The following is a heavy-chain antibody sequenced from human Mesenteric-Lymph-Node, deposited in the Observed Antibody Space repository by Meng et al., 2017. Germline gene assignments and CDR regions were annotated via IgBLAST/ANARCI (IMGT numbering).Heavy chain of an antibody. CDR1: GGSISSSSYY. J-gene: IGHJ3*02. V-gene: IGHV4-39*07. Sequence: SETLSLTCTVSGGSISSSSYYWGWIRQPPGKGLEWIGSIYYSGSTYYNPSLKSRVTISVDTSKNQFSLKLSSVTAADTAVYYCARDPRDYDRYDAFDIWGQGTMVTVSS. CDR2: IYYSGST. D-gene: IGHD5-12*01. CDR3: ARDPRDYDRYDAFDI.